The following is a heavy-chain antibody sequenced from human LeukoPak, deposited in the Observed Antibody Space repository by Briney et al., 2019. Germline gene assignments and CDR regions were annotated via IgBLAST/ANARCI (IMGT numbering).Heavy chain of an antibody. CDR3: ARDGRLGYAFDT. J-gene: IGHJ3*02. Sequence: PSETLSLTCTVAGGSISSYYWSWIRQPPGKGLEWIGYIYYSGSTNYNPSLKSRVTISVDTSQNLFALKPISVTAADTAVYYCARDGRLGYAFDTWGHGKLVTVSS. D-gene: IGHD3-9*01. CDR1: GGSISSYY. V-gene: IGHV4-59*01. CDR2: IYYSGST.